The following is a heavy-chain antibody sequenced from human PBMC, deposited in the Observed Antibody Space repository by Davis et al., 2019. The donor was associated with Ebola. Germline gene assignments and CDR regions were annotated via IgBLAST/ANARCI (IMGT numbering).Heavy chain of an antibody. CDR1: GFTFDDYA. CDR3: AKAAPGPGYDDAFDI. J-gene: IGHJ3*02. CDR2: ISWNSGSI. V-gene: IGHV3-9*01. D-gene: IGHD5-12*01. Sequence: GGSLRLSCAASGFTFDDYAMHWVRQAPGKGLEWVSGISWNSGSIGYADSVKGRFTISRDNAKNSLYLQMNSLRSEDTAVYYCAKAAPGPGYDDAFDIWGQGTMVTVSS.